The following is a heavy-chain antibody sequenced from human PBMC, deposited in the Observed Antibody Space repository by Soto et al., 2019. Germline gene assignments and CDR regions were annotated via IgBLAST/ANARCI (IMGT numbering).Heavy chain of an antibody. J-gene: IGHJ6*02. CDR3: ARDYDILTGFKSPRYYYYGMDV. Sequence: GESLKISCKGSGYSFTSYWISWVRQMPGKGLEWMGRTDPSDSYTNYSPSFQGHVTISADKSISTAYLQWSSLKASDTAMYYCARDYDILTGFKSPRYYYYGMDVWGQGTTVTVSS. D-gene: IGHD3-9*01. CDR2: TDPSDSYT. CDR1: GYSFTSYW. V-gene: IGHV5-10-1*01.